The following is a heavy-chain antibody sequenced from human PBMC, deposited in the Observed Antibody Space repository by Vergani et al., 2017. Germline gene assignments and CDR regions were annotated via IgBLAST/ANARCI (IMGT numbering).Heavy chain of an antibody. Sequence: EVQLVESGGGLVKPGGSLRLSCAASGFTFSSYSMNWVRQAPGKGLEWVSSISSSSSYIYYADSVKGRFTISRDNAKNSLYLQMNSLRAEDTAVYYCARDRRMGATLDFDYWGQGTLVTVSS. CDR1: GFTFSSYS. D-gene: IGHD1-26*01. V-gene: IGHV3-21*01. CDR3: ARDRRMGATLDFDY. J-gene: IGHJ4*02. CDR2: ISSSSSYI.